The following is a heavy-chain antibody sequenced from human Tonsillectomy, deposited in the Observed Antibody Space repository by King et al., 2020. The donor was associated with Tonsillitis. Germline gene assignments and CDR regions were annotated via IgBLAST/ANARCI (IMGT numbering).Heavy chain of an antibody. CDR2: ISSDSSTI. J-gene: IGHJ4*02. CDR1: GFIFSSYS. CDR3: ATSRSVTPIDY. V-gene: IGHV3-48*01. Sequence: VQLVESGGGLVQPGGSLRLSCAASGFIFSSYSMNWVRQAPGKGLEWVSYISSDSSTIYYADSVKGRFTISRDNAKNSLYLQMNNLRAEDTAVYHCATSRSVTPIDYWGQGTLVTVSS.